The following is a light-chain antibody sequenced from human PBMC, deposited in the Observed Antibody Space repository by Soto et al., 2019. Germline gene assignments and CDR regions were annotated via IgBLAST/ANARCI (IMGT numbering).Light chain of an antibody. CDR3: QQHNDWFSIT. CDR1: QDISNY. J-gene: IGKJ5*01. Sequence: DIQMTQSPSSLSASVGDRVTITCQASQDISNYLNWYQQKPGKAPKLLIYDASNLETGVPSRFSGSGSGTEFTLTISSLQSEDFGVYYCQQHNDWFSITFGQGTRLEIK. CDR2: DAS. V-gene: IGKV1-33*01.